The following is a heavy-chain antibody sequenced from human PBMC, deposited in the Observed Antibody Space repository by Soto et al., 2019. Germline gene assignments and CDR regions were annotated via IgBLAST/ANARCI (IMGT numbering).Heavy chain of an antibody. CDR3: AKARLDGGYDYVWGSYRYPFDY. J-gene: IGHJ4*02. Sequence: EVQLLESGGVLVQPGGSLRLSCAASGFTFSSYAMSWVRQAPGKGLEWVSAISGSGGGTYYADSVKGRFTISRDNSKNTLYLQMNSLRAEDTAVYYCAKARLDGGYDYVWGSYRYPFDYWGQGTLVTVSS. CDR1: GFTFSSYA. V-gene: IGHV3-23*01. D-gene: IGHD3-16*02. CDR2: ISGSGGGT.